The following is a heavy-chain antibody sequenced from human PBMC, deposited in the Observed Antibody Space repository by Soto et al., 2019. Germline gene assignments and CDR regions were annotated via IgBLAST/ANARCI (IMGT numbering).Heavy chain of an antibody. D-gene: IGHD2-2*02. CDR2: ISSRSDI. Sequence: XVSLRLSCVGSGFTFSTYSINWVRQAPGKGLEWVSSISSRSDIYYADSVKGRFTISRDNAKNPVSLQMNSLRAEDTAVYYCAREYTAWPLAYGLDVWGQGTTVTVSS. CDR3: AREYTAWPLAYGLDV. V-gene: IGHV3-21*01. J-gene: IGHJ6*02. CDR1: GFTFSTYS.